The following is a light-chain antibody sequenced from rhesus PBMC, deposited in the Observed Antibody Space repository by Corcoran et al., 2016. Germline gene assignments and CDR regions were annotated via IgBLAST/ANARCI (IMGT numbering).Light chain of an antibody. CDR2: TAS. Sequence: DIQMTQSPSSLSASVGDTVTITCRASQSISSWLAWYQQKPGKAPQLLIYTASSLQSGVPSRFSGRGSGTDFTYTISSLQSEDFATYYCQQYSSSPYSFGQGTKVEIK. V-gene: IGKV1-22*01. CDR3: QQYSSSPYS. J-gene: IGKJ2*01. CDR1: QSISSW.